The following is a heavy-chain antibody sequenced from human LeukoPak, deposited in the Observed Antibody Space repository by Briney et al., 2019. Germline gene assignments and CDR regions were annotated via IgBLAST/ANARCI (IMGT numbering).Heavy chain of an antibody. Sequence: GGSLRLSCAASGFTFSSYWMHWVRHAPGKGLVWVSRINSDGSRTTYADSVKGRFTISRDNAKNTLYLQMNSLRAEDTAVYYCAKDLEDKKYYYGSGTYPDYWGQGTLVTVSS. CDR3: AKDLEDKKYYYGSGTYPDY. D-gene: IGHD3-10*01. V-gene: IGHV3-74*01. J-gene: IGHJ4*02. CDR1: GFTFSSYW. CDR2: INSDGSRT.